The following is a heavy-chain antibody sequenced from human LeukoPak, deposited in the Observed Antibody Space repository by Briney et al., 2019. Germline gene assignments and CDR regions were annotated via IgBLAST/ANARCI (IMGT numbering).Heavy chain of an antibody. D-gene: IGHD1-7*01. CDR1: GYTFTGYY. CDR3: ARDQSYNWNYHY. CDR2: INPNSGGT. J-gene: IGHJ4*02. V-gene: IGHV1-2*02. Sequence: GASVKVSCKASGYTFTGYYMHWVRQAPGQGLEWMGWINPNSGGTNYAQKFQGRVTTTRDTSISTAYMELSRLRSDDTAVYYCARDQSYNWNYHYWGQGTLVTVSS.